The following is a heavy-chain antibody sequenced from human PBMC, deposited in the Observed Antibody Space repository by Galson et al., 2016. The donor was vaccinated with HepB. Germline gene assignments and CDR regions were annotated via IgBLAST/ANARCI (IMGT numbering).Heavy chain of an antibody. V-gene: IGHV3-7*01. D-gene: IGHD2-15*01. CDR3: ARENRGGGCCYGMDV. CDR1: GFSFSTYR. J-gene: IGHJ6*02. CDR2: IKHDGTEK. Sequence: SLRLSCAASGFSFSTYRMNWVRQAPGKGLEWVANIKHDGTEKHYVDSVKGRFTISRDNAQNSLSLQMNSLRAEDTAVYYCARENRGGGCCYGMDVWGQGTTVTVSS.